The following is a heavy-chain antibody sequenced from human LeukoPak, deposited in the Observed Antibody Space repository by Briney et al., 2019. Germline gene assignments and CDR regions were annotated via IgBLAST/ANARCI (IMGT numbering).Heavy chain of an antibody. V-gene: IGHV1-46*01. CDR1: RYTFTSYY. J-gene: IGHJ6*03. D-gene: IGHD6-13*01. CDR2: INPSGGST. CDR3: ARGINSSRYDYYYMDV. Sequence: ASVKVSCKASRYTFTSYYMHWVRQAPGQGLEWMGIINPSGGSTSYAQKFQGRVTMTRDTSTSTVYMELSSLRSEDTAVYYCARGINSSRYDYYYMDVWGKGTTVTVSS.